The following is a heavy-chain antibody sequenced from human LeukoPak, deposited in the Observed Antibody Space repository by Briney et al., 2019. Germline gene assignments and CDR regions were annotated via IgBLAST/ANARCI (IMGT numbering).Heavy chain of an antibody. CDR2: IYHSGST. J-gene: IGHJ4*02. Sequence: SETLSLTCAVSGGSISSGGYSWSWIRQPPGKGLEWIGYIYHSGSTYYNPSLKSRVTISVDRSKNQFSLKLSSVTATDTAVYYCARVRGSSLDYWGQGTLVTVSS. CDR3: ARVRGSSLDY. D-gene: IGHD2-15*01. CDR1: GGSISSGGYS. V-gene: IGHV4-30-2*01.